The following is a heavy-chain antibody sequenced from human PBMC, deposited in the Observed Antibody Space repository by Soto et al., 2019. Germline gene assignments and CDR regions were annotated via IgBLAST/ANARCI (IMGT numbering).Heavy chain of an antibody. D-gene: IGHD3-22*01. CDR3: ARGGYYDSSGYSPYYWFDP. CDR1: AGSFPSYS. CDR2: IIPIFGTA. J-gene: IGHJ5*02. Sequence: ASGHVGYEACAGSFPSYSINWVRQAPGQGLEWMGGIIPIFGTANYAQKFQGRVTITADESTSTAYMELSSLRSEDTAVYYCARGGYYDSSGYSPYYWFDPWGQGTLVTVSS. V-gene: IGHV1-69*13.